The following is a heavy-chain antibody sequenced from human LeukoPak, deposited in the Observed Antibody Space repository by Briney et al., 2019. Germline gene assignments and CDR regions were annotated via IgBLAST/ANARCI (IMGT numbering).Heavy chain of an antibody. Sequence: SETLSLTCAVSGGSISSDGYSWSWIRQPPGKGLEWIGYIYHSGSTYYSPSLKSRVTISVDRSKNQFSLKLSSVAAADTAVYYCARGTERASWFDPWGQGTLVTVSS. V-gene: IGHV4-30-2*01. J-gene: IGHJ5*02. CDR3: ARGTERASWFDP. CDR2: IYHSGST. CDR1: GGSISSDGYS. D-gene: IGHD1-1*01.